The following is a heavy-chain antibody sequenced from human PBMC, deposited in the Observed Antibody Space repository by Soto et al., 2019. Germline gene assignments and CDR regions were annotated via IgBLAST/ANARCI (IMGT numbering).Heavy chain of an antibody. V-gene: IGHV4-30-4*01. CDR3: ASSPPNDAFDL. J-gene: IGHJ3*01. CDR2: IYYSGTT. D-gene: IGHD6-6*01. CDR1: GASISSGDHY. Sequence: QGQLQESGPGVVRPSQTLSLTCTVSGASISSGDHYWTWIRQPPGKGLEWIGYIYYSGTTFYNPSLNSRVTMSIDMYKSQFSLNLRSVTAADTAVYYGASSPPNDAFDLWGQGTMVIVSS.